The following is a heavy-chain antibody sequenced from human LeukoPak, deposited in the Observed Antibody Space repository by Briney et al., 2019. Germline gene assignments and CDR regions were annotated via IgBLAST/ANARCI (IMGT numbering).Heavy chain of an antibody. CDR2: IRSTANGYAT. V-gene: IGHV3-73*01. D-gene: IGHD3-10*01. CDR3: TGNYYGSGSYADFDY. Sequence: GGSLRLSCAASGFTFSGSALHWVRQASGKGLEWVGRIRSTANGYATAYAASMKGRFTISRDDSKNTAYLQMDSLKTEDTAVYYCTGNYYGSGSYADFDYWGQGTLVTVSS. CDR1: GFTFSGSA. J-gene: IGHJ4*02.